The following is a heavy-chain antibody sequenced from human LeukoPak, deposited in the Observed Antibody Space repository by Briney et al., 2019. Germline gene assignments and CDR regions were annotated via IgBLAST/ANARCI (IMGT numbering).Heavy chain of an antibody. J-gene: IGHJ4*02. D-gene: IGHD3-3*01. V-gene: IGHV1-46*01. CDR2: INPSGGST. CDR3: ARGKERFRSGYLFDY. CDR1: GYTFTSYY. Sequence: ASVKVSCKASGYTFTSYYMHWVRQAPGQGLEWMGIINPSGGSTSCAQKFQGRVTMTRDTSTSTVYMELSSLRSEDTAVYYCARGKERFRSGYLFDYWGQGTLVTVSS.